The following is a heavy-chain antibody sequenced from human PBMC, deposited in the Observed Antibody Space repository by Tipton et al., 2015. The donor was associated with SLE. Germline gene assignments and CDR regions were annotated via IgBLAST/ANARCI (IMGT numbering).Heavy chain of an antibody. V-gene: IGHV4-38-2*01. CDR3: ARHDFDDDGYYLHYFEY. CDR1: GYSISEGYF. CDR2: IHQSGNA. D-gene: IGHD3-22*01. Sequence: TLSLTCAVSGYSISEGYFWDWIRQPPGKGLEWIGSIHQSGNAYYNPSLKSRVFMSIDTSKNQLFLRLSSVTAADTAVYYCARHDFDDDGYYLHYFEYWGQGTLVTVSS. J-gene: IGHJ4*02.